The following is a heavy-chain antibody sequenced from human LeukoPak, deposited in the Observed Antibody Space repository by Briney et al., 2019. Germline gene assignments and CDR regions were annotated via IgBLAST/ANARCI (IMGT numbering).Heavy chain of an antibody. V-gene: IGHV3-30*18. CDR2: ISYDGSNK. D-gene: IGHD6-13*01. CDR1: GFTFSSYS. J-gene: IGHJ3*02. CDR3: AKAETGYSSSWRDDAFDI. Sequence: GGSLRLSCAASGFTFSSYSMNWVRQAPGKGLEWVAVISYDGSNKYYADSVKGRFTISRDNSKNTLYLQMNSLRAEDTAVYYCAKAETGYSSSWRDDAFDIWGQGTMVTVSS.